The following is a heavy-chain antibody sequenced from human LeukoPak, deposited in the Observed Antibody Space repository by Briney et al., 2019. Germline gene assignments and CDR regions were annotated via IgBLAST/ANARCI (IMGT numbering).Heavy chain of an antibody. CDR2: TNSDGSST. D-gene: IGHD3-22*01. CDR3: ARGGPYYYDRSGYVNY. V-gene: IGHV3-74*01. Sequence: GGSLRLSCVASGFTFSGYWMHWVRQAPGKGLVWVSRTNSDGSSTSYADSVKGRFTISRDDAKNTLYLQMNSLRGEDTAVYYCARGGPYYYDRSGYVNYWGQGALVTVSS. J-gene: IGHJ4*02. CDR1: GFTFSGYW.